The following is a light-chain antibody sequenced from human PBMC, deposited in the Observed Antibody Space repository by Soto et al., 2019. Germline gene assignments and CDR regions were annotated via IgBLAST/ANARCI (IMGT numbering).Light chain of an antibody. CDR1: QDISNY. J-gene: IGKJ4*01. V-gene: IGKV1-33*01. CDR3: QQYDNLPLT. Sequence: DIQMTQSPSSLSASVGDRVTITCQARQDISNYLNWYQQKPGKAPKLLIYDASNLETGVPSRFSGSGSGTDFTFTISSLQAEDIATYYCQQYDNLPLTFGGVTKVEIK. CDR2: DAS.